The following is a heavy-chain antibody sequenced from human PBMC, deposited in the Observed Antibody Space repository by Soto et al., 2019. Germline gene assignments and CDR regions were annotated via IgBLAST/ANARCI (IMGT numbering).Heavy chain of an antibody. CDR2: ISYDGSNK. J-gene: IGHJ6*02. CDR1: GFTFISYA. Sequence: QVQLVESGGGVVQPGRSLRLSCAASGFTFISYAMHWVRQAPGKGLEWVAVISYDGSNKYYADSVKGRFTISRDNSKNTLYLQMNSLRAEDTAVYYCARDRASQAMTPLTGGYYGMDVWGQGTTVTVSS. CDR3: ARDRASQAMTPLTGGYYGMDV. V-gene: IGHV3-30-3*01.